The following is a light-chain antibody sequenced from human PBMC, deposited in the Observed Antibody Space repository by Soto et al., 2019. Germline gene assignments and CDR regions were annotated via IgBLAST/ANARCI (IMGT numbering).Light chain of an antibody. V-gene: IGKV3-11*01. CDR1: QSVRSS. CDR3: QQRSNWPPEVT. CDR2: DAS. Sequence: EIVLTQSPDTLSLSGGERATLSCRASQSVRSSLAWYQQKPGQAPRLLIYDASNRATGIPARFSGSGSGTEFTLTISSLEPEDFAVYYCQQRSNWPPEVTFGPGTKVDIK. J-gene: IGKJ3*01.